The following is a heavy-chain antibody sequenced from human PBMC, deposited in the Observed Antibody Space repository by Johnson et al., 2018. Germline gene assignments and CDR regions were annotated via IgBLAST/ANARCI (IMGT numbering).Heavy chain of an antibody. J-gene: IGHJ6*02. V-gene: IGHV3-15*07. CDR3: VRDEQQLPSYYYYGMDV. CDR2: IKSKTDGGTT. CDR1: GFTFSNAW. Sequence: VHLVESGGGLVKPGGSLILSCAASGFTFSNAWMNWVRQAPGKGLEWVGRIKSKTDGGTTDYAAPVKGRFTISRDDSKNTLYLQMNSLGTEDTAVYYCVRDEQQLPSYYYYGMDVWGQGTTVTVSS. D-gene: IGHD6-13*01.